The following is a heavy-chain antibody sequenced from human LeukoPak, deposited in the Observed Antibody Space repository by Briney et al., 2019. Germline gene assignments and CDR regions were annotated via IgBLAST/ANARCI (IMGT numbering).Heavy chain of an antibody. CDR2: INRSGST. D-gene: IGHD5-24*01. CDR3: AAGDGYSPFDY. CDR1: GGSFSGYY. V-gene: IGHV4-34*01. J-gene: IGHJ4*02. Sequence: SETLSLTCAVYGGSFSGYYWSWIRQPPGKGLEWIGEINRSGSTNYNPSLKSRVTISVDTSKNQFSLKLSSVTAADTAVYYCAAGDGYSPFDYWGQGTLVTVSS.